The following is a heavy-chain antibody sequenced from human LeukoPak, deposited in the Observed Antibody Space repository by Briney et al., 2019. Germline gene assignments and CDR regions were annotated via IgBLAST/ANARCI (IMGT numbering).Heavy chain of an antibody. CDR3: ARDNYYDSSALGY. CDR1: GFTFSSYS. D-gene: IGHD3-22*01. J-gene: IGHJ4*02. V-gene: IGHV3-21*01. CDR2: ISSSSSYI. Sequence: GGSLRLSCAASGFTFSSYSMNWVRQAPGKGLEWVSFISSSSSYIYYADSVKGRFTISRDNAKNSLYLQMNSLRAEDTAVYYCARDNYYDSSALGYWGQGTLVTVSS.